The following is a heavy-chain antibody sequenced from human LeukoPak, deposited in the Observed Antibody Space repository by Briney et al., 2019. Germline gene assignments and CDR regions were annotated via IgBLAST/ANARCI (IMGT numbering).Heavy chain of an antibody. CDR2: ISSSSSTI. Sequence: GGSLRLSCAASGFTFSSYSMNWVRQAPGKGLEWVSYISSSSSTIYYADSVKGRFTISRDNAKNSLYLQINSLRDEDTAVYYCAREGYGYSSSSKFDYWGQGTLVTVSS. V-gene: IGHV3-48*02. D-gene: IGHD6-6*01. CDR3: AREGYGYSSSSKFDY. J-gene: IGHJ4*02. CDR1: GFTFSSYS.